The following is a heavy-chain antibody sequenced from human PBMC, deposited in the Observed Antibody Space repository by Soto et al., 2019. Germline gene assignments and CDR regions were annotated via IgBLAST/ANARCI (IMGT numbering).Heavy chain of an antibody. V-gene: IGHV4-59*08. Sequence: SETLSLTCTVSGGSISSYYWSWIRQPPGKGLEWIGYIYYSGSTNYNPSIKSRVTISVDTSKNQFSLKLSSVTAADTAVYYCARITGSGWYGWFDPWGQGTLVTVSS. D-gene: IGHD6-19*01. J-gene: IGHJ5*02. CDR3: ARITGSGWYGWFDP. CDR2: IYYSGST. CDR1: GGSISSYY.